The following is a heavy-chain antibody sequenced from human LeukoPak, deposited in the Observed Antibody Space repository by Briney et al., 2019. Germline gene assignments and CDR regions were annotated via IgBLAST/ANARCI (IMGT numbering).Heavy chain of an antibody. CDR2: IYHSGST. CDR3: ARDGRQGAFDI. J-gene: IGHJ3*02. CDR1: GGSISSGGYS. V-gene: IGHV4-30-2*01. Sequence: SETLSLTCAVSGGSISSGGYSWSWIRQPPGKGLEWIGYIYHSGSTYYNPSLKSRVTISVDRSKNQFSLKLSSVTAADTAVYYCARDGRQGAFDIWGQGTMVTVSS. D-gene: IGHD2-15*01.